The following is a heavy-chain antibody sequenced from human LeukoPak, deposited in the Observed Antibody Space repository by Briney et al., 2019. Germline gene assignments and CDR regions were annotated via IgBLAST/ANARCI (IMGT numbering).Heavy chain of an antibody. CDR1: GGSISSSSYY. CDR3: ARRYVGGVPAAILSFDP. V-gene: IGHV4-39*01. Sequence: SETLSLTCTVSGGSISSSSYYWGWIRQPPGKGLEWIGSIYYSGSTYYNPSLKSRVTISVDTSKNQFSLKLSSVTAADTAVYYCARRYVGGVPAAILSFDPWGQGTLVTVSS. D-gene: IGHD2-2*01. J-gene: IGHJ5*02. CDR2: IYYSGST.